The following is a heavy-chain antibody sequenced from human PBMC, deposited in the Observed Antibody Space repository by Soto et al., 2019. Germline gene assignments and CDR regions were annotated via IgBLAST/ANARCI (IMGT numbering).Heavy chain of an antibody. CDR3: VKDRGVSYCSSTSCSYSYGMDV. J-gene: IGHJ6*02. V-gene: IGHV3-64D*06. CDR1: GFTFSSYA. D-gene: IGHD2-2*01. CDR2: ISSNGGST. Sequence: GGSLRLSCSASGFTFSSYAMHWVRQAPGKGLEYVSAISSNGGSTYYADSVKGRFTISRDNSKNTLYLQMSSLRAEDTAVYYCVKDRGVSYCSSTSCSYSYGMDVWGQGTTVTVSS.